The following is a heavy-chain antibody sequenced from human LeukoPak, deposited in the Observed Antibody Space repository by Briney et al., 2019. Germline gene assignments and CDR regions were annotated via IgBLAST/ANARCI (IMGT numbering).Heavy chain of an antibody. CDR2: IYHSGST. V-gene: IGHV4-30-2*01. Sequence: SETLSLTCTVSGGSISSGGYYWSWIRQPPGKGLEWIGYIYHSGSTYYNPSLKSRVTISVDRSKNQFSLKLSSVTAVDTAVYYCATGGATTVTPYFDYWGQGTLVTVSS. CDR3: ATGGATTVTPYFDY. D-gene: IGHD4-17*01. CDR1: GGSISSGGYY. J-gene: IGHJ4*02.